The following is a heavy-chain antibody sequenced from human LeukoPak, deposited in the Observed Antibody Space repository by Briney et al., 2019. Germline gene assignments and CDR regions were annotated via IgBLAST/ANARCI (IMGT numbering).Heavy chain of an antibody. CDR3: ARGPKYSSSWLDY. Sequence: SETLSLTCTVSGGSISSYYWSWIRQPPGKGLEWIGYIYYSGSTNYNPSLKGRVTISVDTSKNQFSLKLSSVTAADTAVYYCARGPKYSSSWLDYWGQGTLVTVSS. D-gene: IGHD6-13*01. CDR1: GGSISSYY. J-gene: IGHJ4*02. CDR2: IYYSGST. V-gene: IGHV4-59*01.